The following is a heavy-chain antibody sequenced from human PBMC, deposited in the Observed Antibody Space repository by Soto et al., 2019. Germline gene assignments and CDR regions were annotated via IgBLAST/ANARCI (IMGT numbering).Heavy chain of an antibody. J-gene: IGHJ4*02. D-gene: IGHD1-1*01. Sequence: EVQLLESGGGSVQPGGSLRLSCAASGFTFSSYAMHWVRRPPGKGLEWVSSISGSGGTAYYADSVKGRFSISRDSLVNTLYLQMNSRRAEDTAVYYCAKGRGQNWNFGYWGQGTLVTVSP. V-gene: IGHV3-23*01. CDR3: AKGRGQNWNFGY. CDR2: ISGSGGTA. CDR1: GFTFSSYA.